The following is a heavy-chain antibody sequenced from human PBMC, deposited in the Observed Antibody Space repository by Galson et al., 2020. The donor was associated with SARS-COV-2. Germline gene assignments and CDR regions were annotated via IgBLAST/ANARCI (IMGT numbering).Heavy chain of an antibody. D-gene: IGHD2-2*01. J-gene: IGHJ3*02. CDR2: LYYSGST. V-gene: IGHV4-31*03. Sequence: SETLSLSCTVSGGSIRSGGYYWSWIRQHTGKGREWIGYLYYSGSTYYNPSLKSRVTISVDTSKNQFSLKLSSVTAADTAVYYCAREWVYCSSTSCLDPFDIWGQGTMVTVSS. CDR3: AREWVYCSSTSCLDPFDI. CDR1: GGSIRSGGYY.